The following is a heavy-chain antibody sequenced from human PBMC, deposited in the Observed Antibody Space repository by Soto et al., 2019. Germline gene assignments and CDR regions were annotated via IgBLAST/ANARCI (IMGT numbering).Heavy chain of an antibody. V-gene: IGHV1-69*01. CDR3: ARSYDYVWGSYSYKEDAFDI. D-gene: IGHD3-16*02. J-gene: IGHJ3*02. CDR2: IIPIFGTA. CDR1: GGTFSSYA. Sequence: QVQLVQSGAEVKKPGSSVKVSCKASGGTFSSYAISWVRQAPGQGLEWMGGIIPIFGTANYAQKFQGRVTITADESTSTAYMELSSLRSEDTAVYYCARSYDYVWGSYSYKEDAFDIWGQGTMVTVSS.